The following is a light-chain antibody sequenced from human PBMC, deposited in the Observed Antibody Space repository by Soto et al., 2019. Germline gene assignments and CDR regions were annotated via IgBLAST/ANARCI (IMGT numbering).Light chain of an antibody. CDR3: QHSYSSPLT. Sequence: DIQLIQSPSSLSASAGDRVTITCRATQNTRSSLNWYQQKPGKAPKLLLYAASSLQSGIPSRFSGSGYGTDFTLTISSLQPEDFATYYCQHSYSSPLTFGGGTKVDIK. J-gene: IGKJ4*01. CDR2: AAS. V-gene: IGKV1-39*01. CDR1: QNTRSS.